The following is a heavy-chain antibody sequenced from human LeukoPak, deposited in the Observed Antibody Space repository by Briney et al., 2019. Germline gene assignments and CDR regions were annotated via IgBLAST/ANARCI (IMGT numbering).Heavy chain of an antibody. D-gene: IGHD1-1*01. CDR3: VRQLSHCSYYYYMDV. J-gene: IGHJ6*03. CDR1: SYSISSGYY. CDR2: IYHSGST. Sequence: PSETLSLTCAVSSYSISSGYYWGWIRQPPGKGLEWIGAIYHSGSTYYDPSLESRVTISVDTSKNQFSLKLSSVTAADTAVYYCVRQLSHCSYYYYMDVWGKGTTVTVSS. V-gene: IGHV4-38-2*01.